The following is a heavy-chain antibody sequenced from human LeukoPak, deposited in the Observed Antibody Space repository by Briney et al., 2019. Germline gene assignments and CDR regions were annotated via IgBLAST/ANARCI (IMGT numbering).Heavy chain of an antibody. V-gene: IGHV3-23*01. D-gene: IGHD2-8*01. CDR2: ISGSGGST. CDR3: AKGSRIVPYYYVDV. CDR1: GFTFSSYA. J-gene: IGHJ6*03. Sequence: GGSLRLSCAASGFTFSSYAMSWVRQAPGKGLEWVSAISGSGGSTYYADSVKGRFTISRDNSKNTLYLQMNSLRAEDTAVYYCAKGSRIVPYYYVDVWGKGTTVTVSS.